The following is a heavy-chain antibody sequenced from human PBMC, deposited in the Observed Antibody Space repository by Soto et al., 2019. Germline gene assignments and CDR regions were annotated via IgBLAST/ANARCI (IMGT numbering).Heavy chain of an antibody. D-gene: IGHD3-10*01. CDR2: IYPGDSDT. Sequence: EVQLVQSGAEVKKPGESLKISCKGSGYNFTSYWIGWVRQMPGKGLECMGIIYPGDSDTRYSPSFQGQVTISADKSISIAYLQWSSLKASDTAMYYCAGGGVRGVITRTRDYYGMDVWGQGTTVTVSS. V-gene: IGHV5-51*01. J-gene: IGHJ6*02. CDR3: AGGGVRGVITRTRDYYGMDV. CDR1: GYNFTSYW.